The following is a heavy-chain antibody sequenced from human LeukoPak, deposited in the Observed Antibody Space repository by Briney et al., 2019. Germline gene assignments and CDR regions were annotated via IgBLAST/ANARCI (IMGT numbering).Heavy chain of an antibody. D-gene: IGHD6-6*01. CDR1: GYSISSGYY. CDR3: ARVLEYSSSSAFDY. CDR2: IYHSGST. V-gene: IGHV4-38-2*02. Sequence: ASETLSLTCTVSGYSISSGYYWGWIRQPPGKGLEWIGSIYHSGSTYYNPSLKSRVTISVDTSKNQFSLKLSSVTAADTAVYYCARVLEYSSSSAFDYWGQGTLVTVSS. J-gene: IGHJ4*02.